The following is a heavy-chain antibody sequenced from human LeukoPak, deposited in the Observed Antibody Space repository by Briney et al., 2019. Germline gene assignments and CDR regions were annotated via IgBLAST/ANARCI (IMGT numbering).Heavy chain of an antibody. CDR2: IYYSGST. Sequence: PSETLSLTCTVSGGSISSYYWSWIQQPPGKGLEWIGYIYYSGSTNYNPSLKSRVTISVDTSKNQFSLKLSSVTAADTAVYYCARVSMVRGVMLVHYYFDYWGQGTLVTVSS. CDR3: ARVSMVRGVMLVHYYFDY. D-gene: IGHD3-10*01. CDR1: GGSISSYY. V-gene: IGHV4-59*01. J-gene: IGHJ4*02.